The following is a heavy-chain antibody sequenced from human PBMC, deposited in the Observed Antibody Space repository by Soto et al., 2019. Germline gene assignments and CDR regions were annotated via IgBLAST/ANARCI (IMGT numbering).Heavy chain of an antibody. V-gene: IGHV4-4*07. CDR1: GGSISGYY. CDR3: ARETSYDILTGYYSGGLDY. CDR2: IYSSGST. Sequence: PSETLSLTCPVSGGSISGYYWSWIRQPAGKGLEWIGRIYSSGSTNYNPSLKSRVTMSVDTSKNQFSLKLSSVTAADTAVYYCARETSYDILTGYYSGGLDYWGQGTLVTVSS. J-gene: IGHJ4*02. D-gene: IGHD3-9*01.